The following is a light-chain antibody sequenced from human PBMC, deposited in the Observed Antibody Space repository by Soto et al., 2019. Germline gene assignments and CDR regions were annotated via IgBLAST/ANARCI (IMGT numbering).Light chain of an antibody. CDR1: QSVSSY. J-gene: IGKJ2*01. CDR2: DVS. Sequence: EIVLTQSPATLSLSPGERATLSCRASQSVSSYFAWYQQRPGQAPRLLIYDVSNRATGIAARFSGSGSGSDFTLTIDSVEPEDFAVYYCQQHSNWPYTFVHGTKVEIK. CDR3: QQHSNWPYT. V-gene: IGKV3-11*01.